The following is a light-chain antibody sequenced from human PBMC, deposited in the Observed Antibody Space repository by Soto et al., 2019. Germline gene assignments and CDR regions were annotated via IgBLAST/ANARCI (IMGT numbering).Light chain of an antibody. CDR2: GAS. J-gene: IGKJ1*01. CDR1: QSVSSSY. V-gene: IGKV3-20*01. CDR3: QQYGSPWP. Sequence: DIVLTQSPGTLSLSPGERATLSCRASQSVSSSYLAWYQQKPGQAPRLLIDGASSRATGIPDRFSGSGSGTDFTLTISRLEPEDFAVYYCQQYGSPWPFGQGTTVEIK.